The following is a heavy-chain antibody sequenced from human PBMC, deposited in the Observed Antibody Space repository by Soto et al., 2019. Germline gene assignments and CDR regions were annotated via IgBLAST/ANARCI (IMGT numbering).Heavy chain of an antibody. CDR2: INAGNGNT. J-gene: IGHJ5*02. CDR1: GYTFTSYA. Sequence: GASVKVSCKASGYTFTSYAMHWVRQAPGQRLEWMGWINAGNGNTKYSQKFQGRVTITRDTSASTAYMELSSLRSEDTAVYYCARDRLALSGVVYRFDPWGQGTLVTVSS. D-gene: IGHD2-2*02. CDR3: ARDRLALSGVVYRFDP. V-gene: IGHV1-3*01.